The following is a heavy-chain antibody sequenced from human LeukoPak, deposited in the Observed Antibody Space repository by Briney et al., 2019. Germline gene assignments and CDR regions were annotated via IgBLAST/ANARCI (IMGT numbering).Heavy chain of an antibody. CDR3: ARDMTGDDYYYYGMDV. V-gene: IGHV3-74*01. J-gene: IGHJ6*02. Sequence: PGGSLRLSCAASRFTFSSYAMSWVRQAPGKGLVWVSRINSDGSSTSYADSVKGRFTISRDNAKNTLYLQMNSLRAEDTAVYYCARDMTGDDYYYYGMDVWGQGTTVTVSS. CDR1: RFTFSSYA. D-gene: IGHD7-27*01. CDR2: INSDGSST.